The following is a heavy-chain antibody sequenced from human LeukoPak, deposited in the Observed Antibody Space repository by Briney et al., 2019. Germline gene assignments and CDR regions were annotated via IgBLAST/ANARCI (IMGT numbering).Heavy chain of an antibody. J-gene: IGHJ4*02. CDR3: AKVGGIVATRWSFDY. CDR2: ISGSGGST. V-gene: IGHV3-23*01. CDR1: GFTFSSYA. Sequence: GGSLRLSCAASGFTFSSYAMSWVRQAPGKGLEWVSSISGSGGSTYYADSVKGRFTISRDNSKNTLYLQMNSLRAEDTAVYYCAKVGGIVATRWSFDYWGQGTLVTVSS. D-gene: IGHD5-12*01.